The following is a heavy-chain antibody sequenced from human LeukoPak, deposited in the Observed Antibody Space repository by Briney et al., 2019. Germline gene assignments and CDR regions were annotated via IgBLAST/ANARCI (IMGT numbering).Heavy chain of an antibody. V-gene: IGHV4-38-2*02. CDR1: GYSISSGYY. D-gene: IGHD2-15*01. CDR2: IYHSGST. Sequence: SETLSLTCTVSGYSISSGYYWGWIRQPPGKGLEWIGSIYHSGSTYYNPSLKSRVTISVDTSKNQFSLKLSSVTAADTAVYYCARAAGDIVVVVAAQGGCFDYWGQGTLVTVSS. J-gene: IGHJ4*02. CDR3: ARAAGDIVVVVAAQGGCFDY.